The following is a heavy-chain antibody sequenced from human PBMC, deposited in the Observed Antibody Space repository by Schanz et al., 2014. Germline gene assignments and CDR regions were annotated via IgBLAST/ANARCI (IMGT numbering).Heavy chain of an antibody. V-gene: IGHV4-39*01. Sequence: QLQLQESGPGLVKPSETLSLTCTVSGASISGSSDYWGWIRQSPGKGLEWIGNIYYTGTTYYNPSHKSRVSISVDTSKTQVSLKLTSVPAADTAVYYCARAAGPVDYWGQGTLVTVSS. J-gene: IGHJ4*02. CDR1: GASISGSSDY. D-gene: IGHD6-13*01. CDR2: IYYTGTT. CDR3: ARAAGPVDY.